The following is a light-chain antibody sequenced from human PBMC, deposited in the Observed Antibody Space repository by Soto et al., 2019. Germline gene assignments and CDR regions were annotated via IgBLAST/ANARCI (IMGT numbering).Light chain of an antibody. Sequence: QSVLTQPPSASGTPGQRVSISCSGSSSNIGSNTVSWYQHVPGTAPKLLIYSNDQRPSAVPGRFSGSKSGSSASLAISGLQSEDEAYYYCATWDASLNVVFGGGTKLTVL. CDR2: SND. V-gene: IGLV1-44*01. CDR1: SSNIGSNT. CDR3: ATWDASLNVV. J-gene: IGLJ3*02.